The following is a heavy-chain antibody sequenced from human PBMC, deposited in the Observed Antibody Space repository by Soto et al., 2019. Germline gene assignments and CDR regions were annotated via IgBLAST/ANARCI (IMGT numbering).Heavy chain of an antibody. D-gene: IGHD2-2*01. CDR1: GFTFTSSA. V-gene: IGHV1-58*01. CDR3: AAGRLGYCISTSCYLDP. J-gene: IGHJ5*02. Sequence: SVKVSCKASGFTFTSSAVQWVRQARGQRLEWIGWIVVGSGNTNYAQKFQERVTITRDMSTSTAYMELSSLRSEDTAVYYCAAGRLGYCISTSCYLDPWGQGTLVTVS. CDR2: IVVGSGNT.